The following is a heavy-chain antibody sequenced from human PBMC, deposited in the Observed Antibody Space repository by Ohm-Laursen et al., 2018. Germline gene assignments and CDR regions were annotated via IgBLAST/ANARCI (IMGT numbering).Heavy chain of an antibody. CDR2: MDNSGST. V-gene: IGHV4-59*08. CDR3: ARLSAASFDP. CDR1: GGSISSFY. D-gene: IGHD2-15*01. J-gene: IGHJ5*02. Sequence: SDTLSLTCIVSGGSISSFYWGWIRQPPGKGLEWIGYMDNSGSTNNNPSLKSRFTISVDTSKNQFSLKLSSVTAADTAVYYCARLSAASFDPWGQGTLVTVSS.